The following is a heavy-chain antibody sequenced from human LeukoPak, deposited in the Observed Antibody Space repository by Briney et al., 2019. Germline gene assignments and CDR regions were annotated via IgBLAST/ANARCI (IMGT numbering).Heavy chain of an antibody. CDR1: GFTFSSHA. V-gene: IGHV3-23*01. Sequence: PGGSLRLSCAASGFTFSSHAMNWVRQAPGKGLEWVSATDDSGDSTIYADSVKGRFTISRDNARNILYLQMNSLRAEDTAVYFCAKDSAQWELLPYEENDYWGQGTLVTVSS. CDR2: TDDSGDST. J-gene: IGHJ4*02. D-gene: IGHD1-26*01. CDR3: AKDSAQWELLPYEENDY.